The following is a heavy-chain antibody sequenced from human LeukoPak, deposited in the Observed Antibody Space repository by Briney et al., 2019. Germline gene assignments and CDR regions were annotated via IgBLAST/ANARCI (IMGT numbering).Heavy chain of an antibody. D-gene: IGHD5-12*01. CDR2: IYYSGST. J-gene: IGHJ4*02. Sequence: SETMSLTCTVYAGSITSSSYYWGWIRQPPGKGLEWIGSIYYSGSTYYNPSLRSRVTISVDTSKNQFSLKLSSVTAADTAVYYCARSIVATIDPLDYWGQGNLVTVSS. CDR1: AGSITSSSYY. CDR3: ARSIVATIDPLDY. V-gene: IGHV4-39*01.